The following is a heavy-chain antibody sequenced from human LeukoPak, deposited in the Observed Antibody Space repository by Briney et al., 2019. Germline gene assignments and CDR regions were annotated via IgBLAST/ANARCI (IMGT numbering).Heavy chain of an antibody. CDR1: GGTFSSYA. CDR3: ARDSPNGGVAN. V-gene: IGHV1-69*06. CDR2: IIPIFGTA. Sequence: SVTVSCKASGGTFSSYAISWVRQAPGQGLEWMGGIIPIFGTANYAQKFQGRVTITADKSTSTAYMGLSSLRSEDTAVYYCARDSPNGGVANWGQGPLVTVSS. D-gene: IGHD3-16*01. J-gene: IGHJ4*02.